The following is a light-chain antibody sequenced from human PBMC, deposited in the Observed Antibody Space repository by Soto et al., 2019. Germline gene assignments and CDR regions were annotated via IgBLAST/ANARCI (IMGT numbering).Light chain of an antibody. CDR1: QAIDTH. V-gene: IGKV1-39*01. CDR2: RTS. Sequence: DVQMTQYPSSLSASLGDRVTITCRASQAIDTHLSWYQQKPGKAPNLLIYRTSVLRVGVTSRFVGMGSGTDFTLTITNLQPDDFATYYCLQSSSSPRTFGQGTTLEIK. CDR3: LQSSSSPRT. J-gene: IGKJ1*01.